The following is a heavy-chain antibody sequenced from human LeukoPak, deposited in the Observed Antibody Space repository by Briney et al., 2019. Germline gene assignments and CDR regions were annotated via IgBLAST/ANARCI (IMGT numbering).Heavy chain of an antibody. Sequence: HPGGSLRLSCAASGFTFSSYWMSWVRQAPGKGLEWVANIKQDGSEKYYVDSVKGRFTISRDNAKNSLYLQMNSLRAEDTAVYYCARPYSRRYCSSTSCYTEEYYFDYWGQGTLVTVSS. V-gene: IGHV3-7*01. CDR2: IKQDGSEK. CDR1: GFTFSSYW. CDR3: ARPYSRRYCSSTSCYTEEYYFDY. D-gene: IGHD2-2*02. J-gene: IGHJ4*02.